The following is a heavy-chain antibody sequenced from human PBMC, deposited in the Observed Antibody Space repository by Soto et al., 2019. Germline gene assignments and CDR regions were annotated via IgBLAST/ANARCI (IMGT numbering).Heavy chain of an antibody. CDR1: GYTFTSYA. J-gene: IGHJ4*02. V-gene: IGHV1-3*01. CDR3: ARSIVVVTALGD. Sequence: GASVKVSCKASGYTFTSYAMHWVRQAPGQRLEWMGWINAGNGNTKYSQKFQGRVTITRDTSASTAYMELSSLRSEDTAVYYCARSIVVVTALGDWGQGTLVTVSS. CDR2: INAGNGNT. D-gene: IGHD2-21*02.